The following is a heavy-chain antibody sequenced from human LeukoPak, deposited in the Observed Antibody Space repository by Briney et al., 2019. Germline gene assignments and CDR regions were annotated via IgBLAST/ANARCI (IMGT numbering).Heavy chain of an antibody. D-gene: IGHD3-9*01. V-gene: IGHV4-39*02. J-gene: IGHJ6*03. Sequence: SSETLSLTCTVSGGSISSSSYYWGRIRQPPGKGLEWIGRIYYSGSTYYNPSLKSRVTISVDTSKNHFSLKPSSMPAADTAVYYCARPFDYDILSGYSRYYYYYYMDVWGKGTTVTVSS. CDR3: ARPFDYDILSGYSRYYYYYYMDV. CDR2: IYYSGST. CDR1: GGSISSSSYY.